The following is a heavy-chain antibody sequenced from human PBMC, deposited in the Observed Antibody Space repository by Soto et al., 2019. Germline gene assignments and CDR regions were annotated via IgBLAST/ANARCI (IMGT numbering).Heavy chain of an antibody. J-gene: IGHJ6*02. CDR1: GYTLTELS. CDR2: FDPEDGET. CDR3: ATVSQGKYYYGMDV. Sequence: GASVKVSCKVSGYTLTELSMHWVRQAPGKGLEWMGGFDPEDGETIYAQKFQGRVAMTEDTSADTAYMELSSLRSEDTAVYYCATVSQGKYYYGMDVWGQGTTVTVSS. V-gene: IGHV1-24*01.